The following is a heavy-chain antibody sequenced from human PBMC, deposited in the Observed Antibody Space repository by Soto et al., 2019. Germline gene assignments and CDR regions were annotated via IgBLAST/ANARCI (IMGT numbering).Heavy chain of an antibody. CDR3: AKGKTSGWYYFDY. CDR1: GFTFSNYA. V-gene: IGHV3-23*01. Sequence: GGSLRLSCVASGFTFSNYAMSWVCQAPGKGLEWVSGISASGRDTYYADSVKDRFTISRDSFKNTLYLQMNSLRAEDTGTYYCAKGKTSGWYYFDYWGQGALVTVSS. CDR2: ISASGRDT. D-gene: IGHD6-19*01. J-gene: IGHJ4*02.